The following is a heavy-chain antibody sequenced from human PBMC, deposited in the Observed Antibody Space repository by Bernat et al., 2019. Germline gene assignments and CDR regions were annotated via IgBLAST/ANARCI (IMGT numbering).Heavy chain of an antibody. J-gene: IGHJ5*02. Sequence: EVQLVQSGAEVKKPGESLKISCKGSGYSFTSYWIGWVRQMPGKSLEWMGIIYSGDSDTRYSPSSQGPVTIPANKSISTAYLKWGSLKASDTAMYYCASYSSSFTYNWFDPWGQGTLVPVSS. CDR1: GYSFTSYW. CDR3: ASYSSSFTYNWFDP. V-gene: IGHV5-51*01. D-gene: IGHD6-13*01. CDR2: IYSGDSDT.